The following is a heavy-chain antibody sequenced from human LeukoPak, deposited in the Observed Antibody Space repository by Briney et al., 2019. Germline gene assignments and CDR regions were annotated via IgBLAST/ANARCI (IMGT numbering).Heavy chain of an antibody. D-gene: IGHD6-19*01. CDR1: GYTFTRYY. Sequence: ASVKVSCKASGYTFTRYYMHWVRQAPGQGLEWMGRINPNSGGTNYAQKFQGRVTMTTDTSISTAYMELSRLRSDDTAVYYCARDSSGWPFGYWGQGTLVTVSS. J-gene: IGHJ4*02. V-gene: IGHV1-2*06. CDR2: INPNSGGT. CDR3: ARDSSGWPFGY.